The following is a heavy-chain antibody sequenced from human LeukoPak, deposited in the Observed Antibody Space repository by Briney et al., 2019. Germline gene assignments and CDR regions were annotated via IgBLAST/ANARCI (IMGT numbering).Heavy chain of an antibody. V-gene: IGHV3-30*02. J-gene: IGHJ4*02. CDR1: GFTFSSYG. CDR3: AKEPGIGLEGTFDY. Sequence: GGCLRLSCAASGFTFSSYGMHWVRQAPGKGLEWVAFIRYDGSNKYYADSVKGRFTISRDNSKNTLYLQMNSLRAEDTAVYYCAKEPGIGLEGTFDYWGQGTLVTVSS. CDR2: IRYDGSNK. D-gene: IGHD3/OR15-3a*01.